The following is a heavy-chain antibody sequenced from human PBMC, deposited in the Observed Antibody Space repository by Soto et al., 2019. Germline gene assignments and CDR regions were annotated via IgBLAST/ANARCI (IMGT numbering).Heavy chain of an antibody. D-gene: IGHD3-9*01. CDR3: ARDGTGRYFDWLSPSPYFDY. CDR2: ISAYNGNT. J-gene: IGHJ4*02. V-gene: IGHV1-18*01. CDR1: GYTFTSYG. Sequence: QVQLVQSGAEVKKPGASVKVSCKASGYTFTSYGISWVRQAPGQGLEWMGWISAYNGNTNYAQKLQGRVTMTTDTSTSTAYMELRSLRSDDTAVYYCARDGTGRYFDWLSPSPYFDYWGQGILVTVSS.